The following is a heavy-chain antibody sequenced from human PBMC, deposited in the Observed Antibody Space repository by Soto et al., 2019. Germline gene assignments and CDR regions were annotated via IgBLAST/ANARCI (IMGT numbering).Heavy chain of an antibody. D-gene: IGHD5-18*01. CDR2: IYYSGST. CDR3: ARISGYSYGLPPYFDY. J-gene: IGHJ4*02. Sequence: QVQLQESGPGLVKPSETLSLTCTVSGGSVSSGSYYWSWIRQPPGKGLEWIGYIYYSGSTNYNPSRRSRATLPVDTSKPQSSLTLSSVTAADTAVYYCARISGYSYGLPPYFDYWGQGTLVTVSS. CDR1: GGSVSSGSYY. V-gene: IGHV4-61*01.